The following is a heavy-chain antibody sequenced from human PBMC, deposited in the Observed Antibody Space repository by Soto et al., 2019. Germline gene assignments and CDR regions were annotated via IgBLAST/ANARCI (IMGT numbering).Heavy chain of an antibody. CDR2: IYYSGST. V-gene: IGHV4-59*01. CDR1: GGSISSYY. CDR3: ARDRGYDFWSGYFSPKDYYYYMDV. Sequence: SETLSLTCTVSGGSISSYYWSWIRQPPGKGLEWIGYIYYSGSTNYNPSLKSRVTISVDTSKNQFSLKLSSVTAADTAVYYCARDRGYDFWSGYFSPKDYYYYMDVWGKGTTVTVSS. D-gene: IGHD3-3*01. J-gene: IGHJ6*03.